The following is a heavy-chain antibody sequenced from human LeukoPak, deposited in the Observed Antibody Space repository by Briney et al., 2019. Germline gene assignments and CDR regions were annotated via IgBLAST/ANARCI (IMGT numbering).Heavy chain of an antibody. CDR1: GFTFSDYY. CDR2: ISSSSSYI. V-gene: IGHV3-11*06. CDR3: ARDLYGDYPFDL. D-gene: IGHD4-17*01. Sequence: GGSLRLSCAASGFTFSDYYMSWIRQAPGKGLEWVSSISSSSSYIYYADSVKGRFTISRDNAKNSLYLQMNSLRAEDTAVYYCARDLYGDYPFDLWGRGTLVTVSS. J-gene: IGHJ2*01.